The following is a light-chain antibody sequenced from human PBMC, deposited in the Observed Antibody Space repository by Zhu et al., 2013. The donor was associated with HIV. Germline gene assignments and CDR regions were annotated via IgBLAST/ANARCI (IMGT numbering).Light chain of an antibody. J-gene: IGLJ2*01. CDR3: QAWDSSTGV. CDR2: RNN. Sequence: QSVLTQPPSASGTPGQRVTISCSGSSSNIGSNYVYWYQQLPGTAPKLLIYRNNQRPSGVPDRFSGSNSGNTATLTISGTQAMDEADYYCQAWDSSTGVFGGGTKLTVL. V-gene: IGLV1-47*01. CDR1: SSNIGSNY.